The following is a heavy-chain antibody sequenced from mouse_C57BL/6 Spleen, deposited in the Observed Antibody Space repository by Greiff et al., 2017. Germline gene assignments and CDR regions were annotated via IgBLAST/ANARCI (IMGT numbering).Heavy chain of an antibody. D-gene: IGHD3-2*02. J-gene: IGHJ3*01. CDR3: ARDSSGYLCWFAY. CDR2: IDPSDSYP. V-gene: IGHV1-69*01. CDR1: GYTFTDYW. Sequence: VQLQQPGAELVMPGASVKLSCKASGYTFTDYWMHWVKQRPGQGLEWIGEIDPSDSYPNYNQKFKGKSTLTVDKASSTAYMQLSSLTSEDSSVYYCARDSSGYLCWFAYWGQGPLVTVSA.